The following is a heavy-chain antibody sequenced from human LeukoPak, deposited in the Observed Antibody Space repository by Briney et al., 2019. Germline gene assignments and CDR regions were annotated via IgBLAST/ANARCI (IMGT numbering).Heavy chain of an antibody. D-gene: IGHD3-22*01. CDR1: GYTFTSYG. J-gene: IGHJ4*02. CDR3: ARVAYYDTDPGY. Sequence: PGGSLRLSCAASGYTFTSYGISWVRQAPGQGLEWMGWISAYNGNTNYAQKLQGRVTMTTDTSTSTAYMELRSLRSDDTAVYYCARVAYYDTDPGYWGQGTLVTVSS. CDR2: ISAYNGNT. V-gene: IGHV1-18*01.